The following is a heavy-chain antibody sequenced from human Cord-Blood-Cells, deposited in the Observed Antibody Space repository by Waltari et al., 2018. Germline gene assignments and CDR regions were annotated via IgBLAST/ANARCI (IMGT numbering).Heavy chain of an antibody. J-gene: IGHJ4*02. CDR1: GFTFSSYS. CDR3: ARGLIVVVPDY. Sequence: EVQLVESGGGLVKPGGSLRLSCAASGFTFSSYSMNWVRQAPGKGLEWVLSIISSSSYVYYADSVKGRFTISRDNAKNSLYLQMNSLRAEDTAVYYCARGLIVVVPDYWGQGTLVTVSS. D-gene: IGHD2-2*01. V-gene: IGHV3-21*01. CDR2: IISSSSYV.